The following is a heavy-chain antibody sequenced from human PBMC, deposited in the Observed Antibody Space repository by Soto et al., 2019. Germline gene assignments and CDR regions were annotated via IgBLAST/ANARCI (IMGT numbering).Heavy chain of an antibody. CDR1: GFTFSSYG. CDR2: ISYDGSNK. V-gene: IGHV3-30*18. D-gene: IGHD6-6*01. CDR3: AKIAARFSYYYYGMDV. Sequence: GGSLRLSCAASGFTFSSYGMHWVRQAPGKGLEWVAVISYDGSNKYYADSVKGRFTISRDNSKNTLYLQMNSLRAEDTAVYYCAKIAARFSYYYYGMDVWGQGTTVTVSS. J-gene: IGHJ6*02.